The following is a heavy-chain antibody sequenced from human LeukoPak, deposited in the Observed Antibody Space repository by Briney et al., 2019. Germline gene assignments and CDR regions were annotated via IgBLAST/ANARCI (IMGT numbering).Heavy chain of an antibody. D-gene: IGHD5-18*01. J-gene: IGHJ4*02. V-gene: IGHV3-30*03. CDR2: ISYDGSNK. CDR3: ARVDTAMAGVDY. CDR1: GFTFSSYG. Sequence: GGSLRLSCAASGFTFSSYGMHWVRQAPGMGLEWVAVISYDGSNKYYADSVKGRFTISRDNSKNTLYLQMNSLRAEDTAVYYCARVDTAMAGVDYWGQGTLVTVSS.